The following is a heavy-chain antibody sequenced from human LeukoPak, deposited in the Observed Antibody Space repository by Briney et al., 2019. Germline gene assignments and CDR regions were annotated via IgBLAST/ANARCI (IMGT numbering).Heavy chain of an antibody. CDR1: GGSISSYY. J-gene: IGHJ4*02. D-gene: IGHD3-22*01. Sequence: SETLSLTCTVSGGSISSYYWSWIRQPPGKGLEWIGYIYYSGSTNYNPSLKSRVTISVDTSKNQFSLKLSSVTAADTDVYYCAGASYDSSGVHWGQGTLVTVSS. CDR3: AGASYDSSGVH. V-gene: IGHV4-59*01. CDR2: IYYSGST.